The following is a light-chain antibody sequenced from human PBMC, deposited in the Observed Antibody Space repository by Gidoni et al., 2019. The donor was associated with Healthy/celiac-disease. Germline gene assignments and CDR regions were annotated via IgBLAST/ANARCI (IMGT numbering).Light chain of an antibody. CDR1: QSISSW. CDR2: KAS. CDR3: QQYNRGA. J-gene: IGKJ1*01. Sequence: DIQMTQSPSTLSASVGDRVTITCRASQSISSWLAWYQQKPGKAPKLLIYKASSLESGVPSRCSGSGSGTEFTLTISSLQPDDFATYYCQQYNRGAFGQGTKVEIK. V-gene: IGKV1-5*03.